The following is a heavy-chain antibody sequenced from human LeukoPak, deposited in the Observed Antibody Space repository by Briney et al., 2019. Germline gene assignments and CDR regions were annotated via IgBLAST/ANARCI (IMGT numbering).Heavy chain of an antibody. Sequence: ASVKVSCKASGYTFTGYYMHWARQAPGQGLEWMGWINPNSGGTNYAQKFQGRVTMTRDTSISTAYMELSRLRSDDTAVYYCARDLFVVATDDYWGQGTLVTVSS. CDR2: INPNSGGT. V-gene: IGHV1-2*02. CDR3: ARDLFVVATDDY. J-gene: IGHJ4*02. CDR1: GYTFTGYY. D-gene: IGHD2-2*01.